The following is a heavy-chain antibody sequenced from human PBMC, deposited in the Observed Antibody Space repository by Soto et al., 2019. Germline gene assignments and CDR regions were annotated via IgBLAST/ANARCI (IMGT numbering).Heavy chain of an antibody. CDR2: TYYSSKLYN. J-gene: IGHJ4*02. Sequence: LLLSFSICVDGDSNISSACNWIRHSRSRGLEWLGRTYYSSKLYNDYGVSMRSGLTVTPDTPANQFFLQLNTPTHEDTAVHYSANRRFDYWGQGTLVTVSS. CDR3: ANRRFDY. V-gene: IGHV6-1*01. CDR1: VDGDSNISSA.